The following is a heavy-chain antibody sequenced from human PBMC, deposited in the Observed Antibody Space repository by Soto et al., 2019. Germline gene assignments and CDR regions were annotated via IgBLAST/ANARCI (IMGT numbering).Heavy chain of an antibody. D-gene: IGHD3-10*01. CDR1: GGSFSNFV. CDR3: AREVGGVARIRY. V-gene: IGHV1-69*01. CDR2: IIPNFGTT. Sequence: QVQLVQSGAEVKKPGSSVKVSCKASGGSFSNFVISWVRQAPGQGLEWMGGIIPNFGTTNYAQKFQGKVMSTAHDATKTAFQRLGVLTSQDTSVYYGAREVGGVARIRYWGQGTLVSVS. J-gene: IGHJ4*01.